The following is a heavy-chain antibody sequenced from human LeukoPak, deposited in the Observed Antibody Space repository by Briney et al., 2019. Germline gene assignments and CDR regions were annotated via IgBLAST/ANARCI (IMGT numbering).Heavy chain of an antibody. J-gene: IGHJ4*02. D-gene: IGHD1-20*01. CDR2: MNPNSGNT. V-gene: IGHV1-8*01. Sequence: GASVKVSCKASGYTFTSYDINWVRQGTGQGLEWMGWMNPNSGNTGYAQKFQDRVTMTRNTSISTAYMELSSLRSEDTAVYYCARKDITGTAHDYWGQGTLVTVSS. CDR3: ARKDITGTAHDY. CDR1: GYTFTSYD.